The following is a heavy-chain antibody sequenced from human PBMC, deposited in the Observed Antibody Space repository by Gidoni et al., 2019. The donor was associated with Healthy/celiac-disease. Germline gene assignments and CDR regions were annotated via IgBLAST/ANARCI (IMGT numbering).Heavy chain of an antibody. CDR3: ARAGIAVAGRDI. CDR1: GFTFSSYE. V-gene: IGHV3-48*03. D-gene: IGHD6-19*01. CDR2: ISSSGSTI. Sequence: PGGSLRLSCAASGFTFSSYEMNWVRQAPGKGLEWVSYISSSGSTIYYADSVKGRFTISRDNAKNSLYLQMNSLRAEDTAVYYCARAGIAVAGRDIWGQGTMVTVSS. J-gene: IGHJ3*02.